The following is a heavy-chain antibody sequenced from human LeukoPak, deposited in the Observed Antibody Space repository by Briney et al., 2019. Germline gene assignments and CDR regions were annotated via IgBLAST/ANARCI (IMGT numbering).Heavy chain of an antibody. D-gene: IGHD3-3*01. CDR3: VKDASTWSRLPGWKDY. CDR1: GFTFSSYA. Sequence: PGGSLRLSCAASGFTFSSYAMSWVRQAPGKGLEWVSAISGSGGSTYYADSVKGRFTISRDNSKNTLYLQMNSLRAEDTAVYYCVKDASTWSRLPGWKDYWGQGTLVTVSS. CDR2: ISGSGGST. V-gene: IGHV3-23*01. J-gene: IGHJ4*02.